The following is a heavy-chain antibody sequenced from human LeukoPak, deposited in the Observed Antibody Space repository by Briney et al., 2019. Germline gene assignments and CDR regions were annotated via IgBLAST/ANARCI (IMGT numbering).Heavy chain of an antibody. J-gene: IGHJ5*02. D-gene: IGHD3-16*01. Sequence: SETLSLTCAVYGGSFSGYYWSWIRQPPGKGLEWIGEINHSGSTNYNPSLKGRVTISVDTSKNQFSLKLSSVTAADTAVYYCARGPLLGWFDPWGQGTLVTVSS. CDR1: GGSFSGYY. CDR2: INHSGST. V-gene: IGHV4-34*01. CDR3: ARGPLLGWFDP.